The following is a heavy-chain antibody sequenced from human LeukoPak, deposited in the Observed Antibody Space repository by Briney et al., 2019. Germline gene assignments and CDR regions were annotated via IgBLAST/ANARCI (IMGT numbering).Heavy chain of an antibody. J-gene: IGHJ2*01. Sequence: GSLRLSCAASGFTFSSYSMNWVRQAPGKGLEWIGSIYYSGSTYYNPSLKSRVTISVDTSKNQFSLKLSSVTAADTAVYYCASVGYFYYPMQQLVHRSYWYFDLWGRGTLVTVSS. CDR1: GFTFSSYS. CDR2: IYYSGST. V-gene: IGHV4-39*07. CDR3: ASVGYFYYPMQQLVHRSYWYFDL. D-gene: IGHD6-13*01.